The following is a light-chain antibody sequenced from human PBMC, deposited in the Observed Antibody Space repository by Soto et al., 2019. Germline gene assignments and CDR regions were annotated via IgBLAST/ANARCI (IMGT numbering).Light chain of an antibody. V-gene: IGLV1-40*01. CDR3: QSYDSSLSGYV. CDR1: SSNIGAGSD. Sequence: QSVLTQPPSVSGAPGQRVTISCTGSSSNIGAGSDVHWYQQLPGTAPKLLIYGNSNRPSGVPDRFSGSKSGTSASLAITGLQAEDEVDYYCQSYDSSLSGYVFGTGTKATVL. J-gene: IGLJ1*01. CDR2: GNS.